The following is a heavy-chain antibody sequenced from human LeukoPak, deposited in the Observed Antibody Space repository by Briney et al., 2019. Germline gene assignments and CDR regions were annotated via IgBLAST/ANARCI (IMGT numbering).Heavy chain of an antibody. Sequence: GGSLRLSCAASGFTFDDYAMHWVRQAPGKGLEWVSGISWNSGSIGYADSVKGRFTISRDNAKNSLYLQMNSLRAEDTALYYCAKGGYGVSYYFDYWGQGTLVTVSS. CDR3: AKGGYGVSYYFDY. V-gene: IGHV3-9*01. CDR1: GFTFDDYA. J-gene: IGHJ4*02. D-gene: IGHD5-12*01. CDR2: ISWNSGSI.